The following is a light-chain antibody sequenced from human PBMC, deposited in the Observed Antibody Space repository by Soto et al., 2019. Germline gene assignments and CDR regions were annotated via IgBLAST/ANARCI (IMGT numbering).Light chain of an antibody. V-gene: IGKV3-15*01. Sequence: EIVMTQSPATLSVSPGERVNLSCRASQSVYSNLAWYQQKPGQAPRLLIHGSFTRATGIPARFSGSGSGTEFTLTISSLQSEDFAVYYCQQFNQWPLTFGGGTKVEIK. J-gene: IGKJ4*01. CDR3: QQFNQWPLT. CDR1: QSVYSN. CDR2: GSF.